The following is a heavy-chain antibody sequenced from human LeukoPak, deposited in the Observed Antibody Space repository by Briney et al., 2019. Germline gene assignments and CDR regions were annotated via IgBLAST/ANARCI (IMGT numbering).Heavy chain of an antibody. J-gene: IGHJ4*02. Sequence: GGSLRLSCAASGFTFSSYGIHWVRQAPGKGLEWVAVISYDGSNKYYADSVKGRFTISRDNSKNTLYLQMNSLRAEDTAVYYCAITTGTTEWDYWGQGTLVTVSS. CDR3: AITTGTTEWDY. CDR1: GFTFSSYG. V-gene: IGHV3-30*03. D-gene: IGHD1-1*01. CDR2: ISYDGSNK.